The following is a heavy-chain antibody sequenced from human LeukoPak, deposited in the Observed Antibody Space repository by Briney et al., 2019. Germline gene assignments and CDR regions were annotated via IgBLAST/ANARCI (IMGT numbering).Heavy chain of an antibody. J-gene: IGHJ4*02. Sequence: SETLSPTCAVYGGSFSGYYWSWIRQPPGKGLEWIGEINHSGSTNYNPSLKSRVTISVDTSKNQFSLKLSSVTAADTAVYYCARGFSGYGRHFDYWGQGTLVTVSS. CDR3: ARGFSGYGRHFDY. CDR1: GGSFSGYY. D-gene: IGHD5-12*01. V-gene: IGHV4-34*01. CDR2: INHSGST.